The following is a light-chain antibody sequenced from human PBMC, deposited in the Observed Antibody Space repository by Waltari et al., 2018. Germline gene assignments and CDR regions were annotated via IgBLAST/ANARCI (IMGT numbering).Light chain of an antibody. V-gene: IGKV1-39*01. CDR3: QQSYSTWT. CDR2: AAS. CDR1: QTISDY. Sequence: DIQMTQSPPSLSAFVGDRVVITCRASQTISDYLNWYQQKPGKAPKLLIYAASSLQTGVPSRFSGSGSGTYFTLTISGLQPEDIATYYCQQSYSTWTFGQGTKVELK. J-gene: IGKJ1*01.